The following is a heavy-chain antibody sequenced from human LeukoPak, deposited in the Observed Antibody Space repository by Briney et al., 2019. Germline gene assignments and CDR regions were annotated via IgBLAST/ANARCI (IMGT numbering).Heavy chain of an antibody. J-gene: IGHJ5*02. V-gene: IGHV1-24*01. Sequence: GASVKVSCKASGYTFTSYGISWVRQAPGKGLEWMGGFDPEDGETIYAQKFQGRVTMTEDTSTDTAYMELSSLRSEDTAVYYCATPPVIAAAGTPWGQGTLVTVSS. CDR1: GYTFTSYG. CDR2: FDPEDGET. D-gene: IGHD6-13*01. CDR3: ATPPVIAAAGTP.